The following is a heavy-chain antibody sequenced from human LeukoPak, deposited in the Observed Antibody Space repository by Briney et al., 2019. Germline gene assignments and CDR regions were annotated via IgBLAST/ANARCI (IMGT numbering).Heavy chain of an antibody. CDR2: IYYSGST. Sequence: PSETLSLTCTVSGGSISSHYWSWIRQPPGKGLEWIGHIYYSGSTNYNPSLKSRVTISVDTSKNQFSLKLSSVTAADTAVYYCAREPYYYDSSGYYPRGDFDYWGQGTLVTVSS. J-gene: IGHJ4*02. CDR3: AREPYYYDSSGYYPRGDFDY. CDR1: GGSISSHY. D-gene: IGHD3-22*01. V-gene: IGHV4-59*11.